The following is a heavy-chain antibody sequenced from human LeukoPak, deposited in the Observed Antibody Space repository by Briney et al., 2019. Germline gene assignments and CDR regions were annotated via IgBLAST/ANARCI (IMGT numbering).Heavy chain of an antibody. D-gene: IGHD1-26*01. CDR3: ARELVVGATLGDFDY. CDR1: GYTFTSYG. Sequence: ASVKVSCKASGYTFTSYGISWVRQAPGQGLEWMGWISAYNGNTNYAQKLQGRVTMTTDTSTSTAYMELRSLRSDDTAVYYCARELVVGATLGDFDYWGQGTLVTVSS. V-gene: IGHV1-18*01. J-gene: IGHJ4*02. CDR2: ISAYNGNT.